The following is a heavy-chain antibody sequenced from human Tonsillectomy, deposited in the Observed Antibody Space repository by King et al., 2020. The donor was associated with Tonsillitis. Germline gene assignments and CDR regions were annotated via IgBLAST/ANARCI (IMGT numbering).Heavy chain of an antibody. Sequence: VQLVESGGGLVKPGGSLRLSCAVSGFTFTKAWMTWVRQAPGEGLEWVGRIKSTTDGGTTDYASPVKVSFTIQRDDSKNTLYLQMNSLKTEDTGVYFCTTDGRLWFGENYWGQGTLVTVSS. D-gene: IGHD3-10*01. CDR3: TTDGRLWFGENY. V-gene: IGHV3-15*01. J-gene: IGHJ4*02. CDR1: GFTFTKAW. CDR2: IKSTTDGGTT.